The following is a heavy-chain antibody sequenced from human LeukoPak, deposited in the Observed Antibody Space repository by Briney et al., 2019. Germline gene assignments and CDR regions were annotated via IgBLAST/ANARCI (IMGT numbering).Heavy chain of an antibody. J-gene: IGHJ6*02. V-gene: IGHV3-15*01. CDR2: MKSKGSGGTT. Sequence: GGSLRLSCEASGFKFNDAWMNWVRQAPGKRLEWVGRMKSKGSGGTTDYAAPVKGRFTISRDDSKNTLFLQMSSLQVEDTAVYYCAWDGTIYYDMAVWGQGTTVTV. D-gene: IGHD1-26*01. CDR1: GFKFNDAW. CDR3: AWDGTIYYDMAV.